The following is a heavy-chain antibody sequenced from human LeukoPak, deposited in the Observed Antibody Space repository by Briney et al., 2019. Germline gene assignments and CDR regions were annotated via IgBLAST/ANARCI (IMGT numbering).Heavy chain of an antibody. J-gene: IGHJ6*03. D-gene: IGHD4-11*01. CDR2: INHSGST. V-gene: IGHV4-34*01. CDR3: ARGCSNYNDYYYYYMDV. Sequence: SETLSLTCAVYGGSFSGYYWSWIRQPPGKGLEWIGEINHSGSTNYNLSLKSRVTISVDTSKNQFSLKLSSVTAADTAVYYCARGCSNYNDYYYYYMDVWGKGTTVTVSS. CDR1: GGSFSGYY.